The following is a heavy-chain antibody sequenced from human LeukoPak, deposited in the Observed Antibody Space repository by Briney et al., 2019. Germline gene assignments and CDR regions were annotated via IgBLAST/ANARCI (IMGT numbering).Heavy chain of an antibody. CDR3: ANPPHLYCGGDCFYLDY. V-gene: IGHV3-23*01. J-gene: IGHJ4*02. CDR1: GFTFSSYA. D-gene: IGHD2-21*02. CDR2: ISGSGGST. Sequence: PGGSLRLSCAASGFTFSSYAMSWVRQAPGKGLEWVSAISGSGGSTYYADSVKGRFTISRDNSKNTLYLQMNSLRAEDTAVYYCANPPHLYCGGDCFYLDYRAREPWSPSPQ.